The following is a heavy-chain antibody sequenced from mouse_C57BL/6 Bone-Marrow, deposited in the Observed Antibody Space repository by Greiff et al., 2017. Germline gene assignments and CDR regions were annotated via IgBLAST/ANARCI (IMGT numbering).Heavy chain of an antibody. Sequence: VQLQQSGPVLVKPGASVKMSCKASGYTFTDYYMNWVKQSHGKSLEWIGVINPYNGGTSYNQKFKGKATLTVDKSSSTAYMELNSLTSEDSAVYYCAKPHYYGSSYLAMDYWGQGTSVTVSS. V-gene: IGHV1-19*01. J-gene: IGHJ4*01. CDR1: GYTFTDYY. CDR3: AKPHYYGSSYLAMDY. D-gene: IGHD1-1*01. CDR2: INPYNGGT.